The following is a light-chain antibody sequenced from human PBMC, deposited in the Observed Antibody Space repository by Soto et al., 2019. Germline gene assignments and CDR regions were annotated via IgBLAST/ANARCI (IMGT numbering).Light chain of an antibody. Sequence: SDLTKPASVYGSPGQSITISCTGTSSDVGSYNLVSWYQQHPGKAPKLMIYEGSKRPSGVSNRFSGSKSGNTASLTISGLQAEDEADYYCCSYAGSSTYVFGTGTKVTV. J-gene: IGLJ1*01. CDR3: CSYAGSSTYV. CDR1: SSDVGSYNL. V-gene: IGLV2-23*01. CDR2: EGS.